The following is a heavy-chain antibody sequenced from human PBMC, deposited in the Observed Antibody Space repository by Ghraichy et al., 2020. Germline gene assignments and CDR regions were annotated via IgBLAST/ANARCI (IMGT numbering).Heavy chain of an antibody. D-gene: IGHD3-10*01. CDR2: IHYSGTT. V-gene: IGHV4-59*08. Sequence: ESLNISCTVSGGSISGYYWSWVRQPPGKGLEWIGYIHYSGTTNYNYSLKSRLTISVDTSKNQFSLRLSSVTAADTAVYYCARLPPLTQIRGASYYYHAMDVWGQGTAVTVSS. CDR1: GGSISGYY. CDR3: ARLPPLTQIRGASYYYHAMDV. J-gene: IGHJ6*02.